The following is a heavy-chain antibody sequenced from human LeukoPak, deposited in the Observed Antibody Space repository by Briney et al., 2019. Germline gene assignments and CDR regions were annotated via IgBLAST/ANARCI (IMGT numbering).Heavy chain of an antibody. CDR2: IYYSGST. J-gene: IGHJ5*02. Sequence: KTSETLSLTCTVSGGSISSYYWSWIRQPPGKGLEWIGYIYYSGSTNYNPSLKSRVTISVDTSKNQFSLKLSSVTAADTAVYYCARQGPTVVSARWFDPWGQGTLVTVSS. CDR3: ARQGPTVVSARWFDP. CDR1: GGSISSYY. D-gene: IGHD4-17*01. V-gene: IGHV4-59*08.